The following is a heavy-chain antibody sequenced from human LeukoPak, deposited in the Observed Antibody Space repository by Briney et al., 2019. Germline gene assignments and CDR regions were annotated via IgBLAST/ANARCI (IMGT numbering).Heavy chain of an antibody. Sequence: GGSLRLSCAASGFTFSTYAMTWVRQAPGKGLEWVSLISFSGDNSYYADSVKGRFTISRDNSKNTLSLQMNSLRVEDTAIYYCAKDIQLSTWGLGTMVTVSS. J-gene: IGHJ3*01. CDR1: GFTFSTYA. CDR3: AKDIQLST. CDR2: ISFSGDNS. V-gene: IGHV3-23*01. D-gene: IGHD5-24*01.